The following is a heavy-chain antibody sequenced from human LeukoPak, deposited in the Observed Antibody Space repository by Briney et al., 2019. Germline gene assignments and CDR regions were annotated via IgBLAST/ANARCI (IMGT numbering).Heavy chain of an antibody. V-gene: IGHV4-38-2*02. J-gene: IGHJ4*02. CDR1: GDSISSSYY. CDR3: VRGFGDPDGFDY. D-gene: IGHD3-10*01. CDR2: IYHSGST. Sequence: KPSETLSLTCTVSGDSISSSYYWGWIRQPPGKGLEWIGSIYHSGSTYYNPSLKSRVTISIDTSKNEFSLKLNSVTAADTAVYYCVRGFGDPDGFDYWGQETLVTVSS.